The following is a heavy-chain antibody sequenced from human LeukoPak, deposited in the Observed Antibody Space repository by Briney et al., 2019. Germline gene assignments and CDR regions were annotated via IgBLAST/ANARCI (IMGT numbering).Heavy chain of an antibody. CDR3: ARDRGAVAAIDY. J-gene: IGHJ4*02. CDR2: ITGSGDGT. Sequence: GGSLRLSCAASGFTFSTYAMTWVRQAPGKGLEWVSSITGSGDGTSAADSVKGRFTISRDNSKNTLYLQMNSLRAEDTAVYYCARDRGAVAAIDYWGQGTLVTVSS. V-gene: IGHV3-23*01. CDR1: GFTFSTYA. D-gene: IGHD6-19*01.